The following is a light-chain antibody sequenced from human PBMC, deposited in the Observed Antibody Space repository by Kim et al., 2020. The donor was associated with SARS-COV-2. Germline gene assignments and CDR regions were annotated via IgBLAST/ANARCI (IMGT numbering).Light chain of an antibody. J-gene: IGKJ2*01. CDR1: QPITNY. V-gene: IGKV1-27*01. CDR2: ATS. CDR3: QKYHSDPYT. Sequence: DVQMTQSPSSLSAAVGDRVTITCRASQPITNYLAWYQQKPGKVPKLLIYATSTLHSGVPSRFSGSGTWTEFTLTISNLQPEDVATYYCQKYHSDPYTFGQGTKLEI.